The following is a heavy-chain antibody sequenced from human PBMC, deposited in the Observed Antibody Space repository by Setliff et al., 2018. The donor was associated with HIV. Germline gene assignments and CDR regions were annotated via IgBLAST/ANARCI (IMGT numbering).Heavy chain of an antibody. D-gene: IGHD1-1*01. Sequence: PGGSLRLSCAASGFSVTDAWMNWVRQAPGKGLEWIGRIKGKTDGGTIDYAAPVKGRFTISRNDSKNTLYLQMNSLKVEDTGVYFCVRGPFNWNDVSWGQGSLVTVSS. CDR2: IKGKTDGGTI. J-gene: IGHJ5*02. V-gene: IGHV3-15*05. CDR3: VRGPFNWNDVS. CDR1: GFSVTDAW.